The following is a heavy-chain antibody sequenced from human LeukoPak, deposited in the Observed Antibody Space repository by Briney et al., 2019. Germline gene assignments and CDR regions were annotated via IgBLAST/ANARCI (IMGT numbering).Heavy chain of an antibody. V-gene: IGHV1-69*04. CDR3: AAYYYDSSGYYSFDY. D-gene: IGHD3-22*01. CDR1: GGTFSSYA. Sequence: ASVKVSCKAFGGTFSSYAISWVRQAPGQGLEWMGRIIPILGIANYAQKFQGRVTITADKSTSTAYMELSSLRSEDTAVYYCAAYYYDSSGYYSFDYWGQGTLVTVSS. CDR2: IIPILGIA. J-gene: IGHJ4*02.